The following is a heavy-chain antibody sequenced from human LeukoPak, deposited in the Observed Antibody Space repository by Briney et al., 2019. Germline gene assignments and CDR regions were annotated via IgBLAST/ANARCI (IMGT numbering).Heavy chain of an antibody. CDR1: GFTFSSYG. D-gene: IGHD3-22*01. CDR2: ISYDGSNK. CDR3: AKDRPKGGYYDSSGYLDY. J-gene: IGHJ4*02. V-gene: IGHV3-30*18. Sequence: GGSLRLSCAASGFTFSSYGMHWVRQAPGKGLEWVAVISYDGSNKYYADSVKGRFTISRDNSKNTLYLQMNSLRAEDTAVYYCAKDRPKGGYYDSSGYLDYWGQGTPVTVSS.